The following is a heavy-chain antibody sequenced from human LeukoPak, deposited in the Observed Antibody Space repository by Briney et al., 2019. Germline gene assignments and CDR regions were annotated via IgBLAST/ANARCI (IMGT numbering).Heavy chain of an antibody. CDR2: IYTSGST. V-gene: IGHV4-61*02. Sequence: SETLSLTCSVSGGSISSGNYYWSWIRQPAGKGLEWIGRIYTSGSTNYNPSLKRLLTMSVDTSKNQFSLKLSSVTAADTAVYYCAMSIVMDADDAFDIWGQGTLVTVSS. J-gene: IGHJ3*02. D-gene: IGHD6-6*01. CDR1: GGSISSGNYY. CDR3: AMSIVMDADDAFDI.